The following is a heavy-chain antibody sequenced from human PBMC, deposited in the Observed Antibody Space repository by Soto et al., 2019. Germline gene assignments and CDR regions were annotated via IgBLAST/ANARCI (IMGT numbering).Heavy chain of an antibody. D-gene: IGHD3-3*01. CDR2: IRNKANSYTT. J-gene: IGHJ4*02. V-gene: IGHV3-72*01. CDR1: GFTSSDHY. CDR3: ARVPGGSRNYSPDY. Sequence: GGSLRLSCAASGFTSSDHYMDWVRQAPGKGLEWIGRIRNKANSYTTEYAASVRGRFTISRDESKNSIYLQMNSLQTEDAAVYYCARVPGGSRNYSPDYWGQGTLVTVSS.